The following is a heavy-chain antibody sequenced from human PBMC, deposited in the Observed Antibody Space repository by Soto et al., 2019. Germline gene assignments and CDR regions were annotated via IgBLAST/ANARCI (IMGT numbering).Heavy chain of an antibody. V-gene: IGHV4-59*01. CDR1: GGSISSYY. CDR2: IYYSGST. J-gene: IGHJ6*02. Sequence: SSETLSLTCTVSGGSISSYYWSWIRQPPGEGLEWIGYIYYSGSTNYNPSLKSRVTISVDTSKNQFSLKLSSVTAADTAVYYCARDRWKVGYCSSTSCYAVYYYGMDVWGQGTTVTVSS. D-gene: IGHD2-2*01. CDR3: ARDRWKVGYCSSTSCYAVYYYGMDV.